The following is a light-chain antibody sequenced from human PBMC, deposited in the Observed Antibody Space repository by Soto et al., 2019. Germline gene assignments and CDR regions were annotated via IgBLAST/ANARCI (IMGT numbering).Light chain of an antibody. CDR3: QQYNNWPPAWT. Sequence: EIVMTQSPATLSVSPGERATLSCRASQSVSSTLAWYQQKPGQAPRLLIYGASTRATGIPARFSGSGSGTEFTLTISSLQSEDFAVDYCQQYNNWPPAWTFGQGTKVEIK. CDR2: GAS. J-gene: IGKJ1*01. CDR1: QSVSST. V-gene: IGKV3-15*01.